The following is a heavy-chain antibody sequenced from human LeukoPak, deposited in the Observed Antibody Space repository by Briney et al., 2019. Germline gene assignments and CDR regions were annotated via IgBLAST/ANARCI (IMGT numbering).Heavy chain of an antibody. V-gene: IGHV3-21*01. J-gene: IGHJ4*02. CDR1: GFTFSSYS. CDR2: ISSSSSYI. CDR3: ARGHYCSGGSCYRGNFDY. Sequence: PGGSLRLSCAASGFTFSSYSMNWVRQAPGKGLEWVSSISSSSSYIYYADSVKGRFTISRDNAKNSLYLQMNSLRAEDTAVYYCARGHYCSGGSCYRGNFDYWGQGTLVTVSS. D-gene: IGHD2-15*01.